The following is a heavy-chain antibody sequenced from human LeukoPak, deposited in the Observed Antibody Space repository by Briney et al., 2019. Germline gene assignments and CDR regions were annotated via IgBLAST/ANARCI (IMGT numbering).Heavy chain of an antibody. V-gene: IGHV3-66*01. J-gene: IGHJ3*02. CDR2: IYSGGST. CDR1: GFTVSDNY. Sequence: GGSLRLSCAASGFTVSDNYISWVRQAPGKGLEWVSLIYSGGSTYYADSVKGRFTISRDNAKNSLYLQMNSRRAEDTAVYYCASLWFGDPNDAFDIWGQGTMVTVSS. D-gene: IGHD3-10*01. CDR3: ASLWFGDPNDAFDI.